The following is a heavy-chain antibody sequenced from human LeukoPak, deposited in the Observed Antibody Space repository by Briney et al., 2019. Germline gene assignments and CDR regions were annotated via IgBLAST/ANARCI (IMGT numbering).Heavy chain of an antibody. Sequence: GESLKISCKHSGYNFASQWIGWVRQMPGKGLEWMGIINPGSSDIVYTPSFQGQVSFSADKSTSTVFLQWGSLKASDTAMYYCSTRAFSDTSPVAWGQGTLVTVSS. CDR1: GYNFASQW. CDR3: STRAFSDTSPVA. CDR2: INPGSSDI. D-gene: IGHD3-22*01. V-gene: IGHV5-51*01. J-gene: IGHJ5*02.